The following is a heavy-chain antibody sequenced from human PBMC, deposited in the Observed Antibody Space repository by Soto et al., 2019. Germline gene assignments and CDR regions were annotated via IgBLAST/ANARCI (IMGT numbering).Heavy chain of an antibody. V-gene: IGHV4-59*12. D-gene: IGHD3-10*01. J-gene: IGHJ6*04. CDR1: GGSISSYY. Sequence: TSETLSLTCTVSGGSISSYYWSWIRQPPGKGLEWIGYIYYSGSTYYNPSLKSRVTISVDTSKNQFSLKLSSVTAADTAVYYCARAPDYYGSGSVMDVWGKGTTVTVSS. CDR3: ARAPDYYGSGSVMDV. CDR2: IYYSGST.